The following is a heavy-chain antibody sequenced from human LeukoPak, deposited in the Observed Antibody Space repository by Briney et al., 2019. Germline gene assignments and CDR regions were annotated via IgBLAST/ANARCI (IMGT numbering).Heavy chain of an antibody. V-gene: IGHV4-39*01. D-gene: IGHD2-21*01. CDR1: GGSISSSTYY. J-gene: IGHJ3*02. CDR2: IYYSGST. CDR3: ANYWERVGLLQGQDAFDT. Sequence: PSETLSLTCTVSGGSISSSTYYWGWIRQPPGKGLDWIVSIYYSGSTYYNLSLKSRVTISADTSKNQFSLKLSSVTAADTAMYYCANYWERVGLLQGQDAFDTWGQGTMVTVSS.